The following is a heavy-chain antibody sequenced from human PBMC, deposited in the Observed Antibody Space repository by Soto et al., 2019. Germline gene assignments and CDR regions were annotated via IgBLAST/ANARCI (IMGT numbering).Heavy chain of an antibody. CDR1: GFTFDNYA. J-gene: IGHJ5*02. CDR2: ISSSSSYI. V-gene: IGHV3-21*01. Sequence: GGSLRLSCAASGFTFDNYAMSWVRQAPGKGLEWVSSISSSSSYIYYADSVKGRFTISGENAKNSLYLQMNSLRAEDTAVYYCARAPRRGGSYYFWFDPWGQGTLVTVSS. CDR3: ARAPRRGGSYYFWFDP. D-gene: IGHD1-26*01.